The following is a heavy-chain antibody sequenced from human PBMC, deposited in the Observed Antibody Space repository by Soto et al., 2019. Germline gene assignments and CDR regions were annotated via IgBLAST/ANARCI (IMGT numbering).Heavy chain of an antibody. CDR2: IIPIFGTA. J-gene: IGHJ5*02. CDR1: GGTFSSYA. D-gene: IGHD6-19*01. V-gene: IGHV1-69*13. Sequence: SVKVSCKASGGTFSSYAISWVRQAPGRGLEWMGGIIPIFGTANYAQKFQGRVTITADESTSTAYMELSSLRSEDTAVYYCARDSSGRGWFDPWGQGTLVTVSS. CDR3: ARDSSGRGWFDP.